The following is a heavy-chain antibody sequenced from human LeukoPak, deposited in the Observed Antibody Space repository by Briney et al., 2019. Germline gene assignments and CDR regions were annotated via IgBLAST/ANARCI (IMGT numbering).Heavy chain of an antibody. CDR2: IMPLFNTA. CDR3: ARVDRYHYYLDV. CDR1: GGTFSSYS. J-gene: IGHJ6*03. V-gene: IGHV1-69*05. Sequence: SVKVSCKASGGTFSSYSITWVRQAPGQGLEWMGGIMPLFNTANYAQQLQGRVTITTDESTSTAYMELSSLRFEDTAMYYCARVDRYHYYLDVWGKGTTVTVSS.